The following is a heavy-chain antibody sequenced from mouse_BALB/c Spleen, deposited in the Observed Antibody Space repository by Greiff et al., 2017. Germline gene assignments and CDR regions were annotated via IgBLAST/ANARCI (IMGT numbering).Heavy chain of an antibody. D-gene: IGHD1-2*01. Sequence: ESGPGLVKPSQSLSLTCSVTGYSITSGYYWNWIRQFPGNKLEWMGYISYDGRNNYNPSLKNRISITRDTSKNQFFLKLNSVTTEDTATYYCESSTATAYWGQGTLVTVSA. V-gene: IGHV3-6*02. CDR2: ISYDGRN. CDR1: GYSITSGYY. J-gene: IGHJ3*01. CDR3: ESSTATAY.